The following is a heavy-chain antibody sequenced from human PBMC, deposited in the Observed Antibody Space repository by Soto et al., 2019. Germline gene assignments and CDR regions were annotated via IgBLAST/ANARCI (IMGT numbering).Heavy chain of an antibody. CDR2: ISYDGTNT. Sequence: QVQLVESGGGVVQPGRSLRLSCAASGFTVSSFAMHWVRRAPGKGLEWVAVISYDGTNTYHSDSVKGRFIISRDNSRNTLYLQMNSLRAEDTAMYYCAKGLGELSPESYDHWGQGTLVTVSS. CDR3: AKGLGELSPESYDH. J-gene: IGHJ4*02. CDR1: GFTVSSFA. D-gene: IGHD3-16*02. V-gene: IGHV3-30*10.